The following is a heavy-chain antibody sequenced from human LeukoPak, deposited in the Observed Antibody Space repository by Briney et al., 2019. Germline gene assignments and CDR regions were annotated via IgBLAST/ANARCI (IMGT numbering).Heavy chain of an antibody. CDR1: GFTFSGYW. CDR2: INTDGSST. J-gene: IGHJ4*02. V-gene: IGHV3-74*01. Sequence: PGGSLRLSCAASGFTFSGYWMHWVRQAPGKGLVWVSRINTDGSSTSYADSVKGRFTISRDNAKNTVYLQMNSLRAEDTAVYYCARVRGVDFEYWGQGTLVTVSS. CDR3: ARVRGVDFEY. D-gene: IGHD3-10*01.